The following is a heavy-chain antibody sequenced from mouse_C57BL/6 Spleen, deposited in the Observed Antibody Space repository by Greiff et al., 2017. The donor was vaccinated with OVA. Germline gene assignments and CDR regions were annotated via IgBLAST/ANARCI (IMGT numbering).Heavy chain of an antibody. V-gene: IGHV1-82*01. CDR2: IYPGDGDT. D-gene: IGHD2-5*01. CDR3: ARDPYYSNGY. Sequence: QVQLKQSGPELVKPGASVKISCKASGYAFSSSWMNWVKQRPGKGLEWIGRIYPGDGDTNYNGKFKGKATLTADKSSSTAYMQLSSLTSEDSAVYFCARDPYYSNGYWGQGTTLTVSS. CDR1: GYAFSSSW. J-gene: IGHJ2*01.